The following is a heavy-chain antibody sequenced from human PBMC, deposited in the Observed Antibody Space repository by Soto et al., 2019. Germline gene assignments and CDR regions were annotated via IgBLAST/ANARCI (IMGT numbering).Heavy chain of an antibody. CDR1: GGSISSSSYY. J-gene: IGHJ3*02. CDR2: IYYSGST. CDR3: AIEARVVPAAALSLGGEKDAFDI. V-gene: IGHV4-39*02. Sequence: SSETLSLTCTVSGGSISSSSYYWGWIRQPPGKGLEWIGSIYYSGSTYYNPSLKSRVTISVDTSKNQFSLKLSSVTAADTAVYYCAIEARVVPAAALSLGGEKDAFDIWGQGTMVTVSS. D-gene: IGHD2-2*01.